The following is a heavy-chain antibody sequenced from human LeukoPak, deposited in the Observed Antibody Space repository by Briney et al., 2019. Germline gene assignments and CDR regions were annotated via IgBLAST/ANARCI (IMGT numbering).Heavy chain of an antibody. Sequence: ASVKVSCKASGYRFSSYGIAWVRQAPGQGLEWMGWIGPYNGNTNYAQKLQGRVTMTTDTSTSTAYMELRSLTPDDTAVYYCARDFMYRGQTNDYWGQGTLVTVSS. CDR1: GYRFSSYG. V-gene: IGHV1-18*01. CDR2: IGPYNGNT. J-gene: IGHJ4*02. CDR3: ARDFMYRGQTNDY. D-gene: IGHD3-10*01.